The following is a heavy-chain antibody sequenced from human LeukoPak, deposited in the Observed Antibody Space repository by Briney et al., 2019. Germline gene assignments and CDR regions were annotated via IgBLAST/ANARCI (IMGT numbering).Heavy chain of an antibody. Sequence: SQTLSLTCTVSGGSISSGSYYWSWIRQPAGKGLEWIGRIYTSGSTNYNPSLKSRVTISVDTSKNQFSLKLSSVTAADTAVYYCVREFVVAAIPGIAVAGTDYWGQGTLVTVSS. D-gene: IGHD6-19*01. V-gene: IGHV4-61*02. J-gene: IGHJ4*02. CDR3: VREFVVAAIPGIAVAGTDY. CDR2: IYTSGST. CDR1: GGSISSGSYY.